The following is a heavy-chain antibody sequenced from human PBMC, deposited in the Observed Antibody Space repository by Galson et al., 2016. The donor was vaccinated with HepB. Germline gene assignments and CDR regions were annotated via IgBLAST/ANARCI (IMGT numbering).Heavy chain of an antibody. CDR1: GLRFSDLW. J-gene: IGHJ4*02. V-gene: IGHV3-7*01. Sequence: SLRLSCAVSGLRFSDLWMDWVRQAPGKGLEWVAHINQGGSEENYVDSVKGRFTISRDNAKNSLYLQMNSLRVEDTAAYFCADPPSGFWGQGTLVAVSS. D-gene: IGHD6-25*01. CDR3: ADPPSGF. CDR2: INQGGSEE.